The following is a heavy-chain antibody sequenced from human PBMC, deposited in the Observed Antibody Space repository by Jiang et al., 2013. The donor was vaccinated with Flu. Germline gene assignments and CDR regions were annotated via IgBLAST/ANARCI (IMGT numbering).Heavy chain of an antibody. D-gene: IGHD6-13*01. J-gene: IGHJ6*02. CDR2: IWYDGSNK. V-gene: IGHV3-33*01. Sequence: SGGGVVQPGRSLRLSCAASGFTFSNYGMHWVRQAPGKGLEWVAVIWYDGSNKYYADSVKGRFTISRDNSENTLYLQMNSLRAEDTAVYYCARVRSSSWSYYYYGMDVWGQGTTVTVSS. CDR1: GFTFSNYG. CDR3: ARVRSSSWSYYYYGMDV.